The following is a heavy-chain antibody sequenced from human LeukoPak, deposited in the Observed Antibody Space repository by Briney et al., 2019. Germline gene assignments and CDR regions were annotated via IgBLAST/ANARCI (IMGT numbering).Heavy chain of an antibody. CDR2: INPNSGGT. CDR3: ARDRLDNFDY. V-gene: IGHV1-2*02. CDR1: GGTFSSYA. J-gene: IGHJ4*02. Sequence: ASVKVSCKASGGTFSSYAISWVRQAPGQGLEWMGWINPNSGGTNYAQKFQGRVTMTRDTSISTAYMELSRLRSDDTAVYYCARDRLDNFDYWGQGTLVTVSS. D-gene: IGHD3-9*01.